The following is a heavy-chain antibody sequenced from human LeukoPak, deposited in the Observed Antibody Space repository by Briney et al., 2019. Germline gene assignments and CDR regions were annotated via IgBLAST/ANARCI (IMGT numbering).Heavy chain of an antibody. D-gene: IGHD5-24*01. V-gene: IGHV1-2*02. Sequence: ASVKVSCKASGYTFTGYYMHWVRQAPGQGLEWMGWINPNSGGTNYAQKFQGGVTMTRDTSISTAYMELSRLRSDDTAVYYCARYKDGYNYFDYWGQGTLVPVSS. CDR3: ARYKDGYNYFDY. CDR1: GYTFTGYY. CDR2: INPNSGGT. J-gene: IGHJ4*02.